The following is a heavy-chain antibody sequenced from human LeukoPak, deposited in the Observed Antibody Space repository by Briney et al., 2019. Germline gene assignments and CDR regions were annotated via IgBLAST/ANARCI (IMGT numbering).Heavy chain of an antibody. J-gene: IGHJ4*02. Sequence: PGGSLRLSCAASGFSFGSYGMHWVRQAPGKGLEWVAFIRYDGSIKYYVDSVKGRFTISRDNPKNTLYLQMNSLRPEDTAIYYCAKDHRQTTGIDYWGQGTQVTVSS. CDR2: IRYDGSIK. V-gene: IGHV3-30*02. CDR1: GFSFGSYG. D-gene: IGHD1-1*01. CDR3: AKDHRQTTGIDY.